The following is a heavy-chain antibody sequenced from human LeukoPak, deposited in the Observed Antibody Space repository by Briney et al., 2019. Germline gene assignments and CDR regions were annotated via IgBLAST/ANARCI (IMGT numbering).Heavy chain of an antibody. Sequence: ASVKVSCKTSGYTFTTYGIDWVRQAPGQGLERMGWISPYNGNTDYEQKFQGGFALTADTSTSTAYMELRSLRSDDTATYYCAIIDLSSGFDYWGQGTLVTVSS. CDR1: GYTFTTYG. CDR3: AIIDLSSGFDY. CDR2: ISPYNGNT. V-gene: IGHV1-18*01. J-gene: IGHJ4*02. D-gene: IGHD1-26*01.